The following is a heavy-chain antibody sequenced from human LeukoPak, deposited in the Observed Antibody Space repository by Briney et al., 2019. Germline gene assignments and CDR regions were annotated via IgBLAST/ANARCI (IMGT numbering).Heavy chain of an antibody. Sequence: GEPLQISCHGSGYSFTNYWIGWVRQMPGKGLEWMGIIYPGDSDTTYSPSFQGQVTISADKSISTAYLQWSSLKASDTAMYYCARHGRGDAAGADYWGQGTLVTVSS. J-gene: IGHJ4*02. CDR1: GYSFTNYW. CDR2: IYPGDSDT. D-gene: IGHD3-10*01. CDR3: ARHGRGDAAGADY. V-gene: IGHV5-51*01.